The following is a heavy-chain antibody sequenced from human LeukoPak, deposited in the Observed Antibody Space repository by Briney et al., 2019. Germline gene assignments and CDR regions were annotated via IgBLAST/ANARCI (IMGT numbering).Heavy chain of an antibody. CDR2: IKQDGSEK. CDR1: GFTFSSYW. V-gene: IGHV3-7*03. D-gene: IGHD3-10*01. Sequence: GGSLRLSCAASGFTFSSYWMSWVRQAPGKGLEWVANIKQDGSEKYYVDSVKGRFTISRDNAKNSLYLQMNSLKTEDTAVYYCTTELILGYGSGSSDWGQGTLVTVSS. J-gene: IGHJ4*02. CDR3: TTELILGYGSGSSD.